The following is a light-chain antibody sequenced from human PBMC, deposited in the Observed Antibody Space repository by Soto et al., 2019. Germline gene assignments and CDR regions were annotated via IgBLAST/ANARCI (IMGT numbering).Light chain of an antibody. CDR3: QQYGSSGT. CDR1: QSVSSSY. V-gene: IGKV3-20*01. CDR2: GAS. Sequence: EIVLTQSPATLSASPGERATLSCRASQSVSSSYLGWYQQKPGQAPRLLIYGASSRATGIPDRFSGSGSGTDFTLTISRLEPEDFAVYYCQQYGSSGTFGQGTKVDIK. J-gene: IGKJ1*01.